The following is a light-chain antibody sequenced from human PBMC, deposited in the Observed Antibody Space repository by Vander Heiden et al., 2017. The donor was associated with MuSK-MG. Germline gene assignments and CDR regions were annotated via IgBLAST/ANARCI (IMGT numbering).Light chain of an antibody. V-gene: IGKV1-5*01. CDR2: DAS. J-gene: IGKJ1*01. CDR3: QQHNSFSSWT. CDR1: QSISNW. Sequence: DIQMTQSPSALSASVGDRVAITCRASQSISNWLAWYQQKPGKDPKLLIYDASSLQSGVSSRFSGSGYGTEFSLTISGRQPDDFAAYYCQQHNSFSSWTFGQGTKVEIK.